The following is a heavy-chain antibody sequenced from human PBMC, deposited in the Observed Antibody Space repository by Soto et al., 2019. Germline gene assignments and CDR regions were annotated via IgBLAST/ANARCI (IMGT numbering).Heavy chain of an antibody. Sequence: SETLSLTCTVSGGSISSGDYYWSWIRQPPXKGLEWIGYIYYSGSTYYNPSLKSRVTISVDTSKNQFSLKLSSVTAADTAVYYCARDVEYYDILTGSNPSHYGMDVWGQGTTVTVSS. D-gene: IGHD3-9*01. CDR3: ARDVEYYDILTGSNPSHYGMDV. V-gene: IGHV4-30-4*01. CDR2: IYYSGST. CDR1: GGSISSGDYY. J-gene: IGHJ6*02.